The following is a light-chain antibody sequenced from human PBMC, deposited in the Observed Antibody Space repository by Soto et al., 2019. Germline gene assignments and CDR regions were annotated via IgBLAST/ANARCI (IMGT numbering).Light chain of an antibody. J-gene: IGKJ3*01. CDR3: KQAIQFPLFA. CDR2: AVS. Sequence: MLTQTPLSLSVTPGQPASISCKSSQSLLHSDGKYYLYWYLQRPGQPPHLLMYAVSKRFSGVPERFSGSGSGTDYKLKISRVESEDVGVYYCKQAIQFPLFAFGPGTKVDI. V-gene: IGKV2D-29*01. CDR1: QSLLHSDGKYY.